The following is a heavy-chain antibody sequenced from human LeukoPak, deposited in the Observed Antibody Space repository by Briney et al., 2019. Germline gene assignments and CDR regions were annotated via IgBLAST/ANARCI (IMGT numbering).Heavy chain of an antibody. J-gene: IGHJ3*02. CDR1: GFTFDDYG. V-gene: IGHV3-20*04. Sequence: PGGSLRLSCAASGFTFDDYGMGWVRQAPGKGLEWVSGINWNGGSTGYADSVKGRLTISRDNAKNSLYLQMNSLRAEDTALYYCAGRGYCSGGSCYSAAFDIWGQGTMVTVSS. CDR3: AGRGYCSGGSCYSAAFDI. CDR2: INWNGGST. D-gene: IGHD2-15*01.